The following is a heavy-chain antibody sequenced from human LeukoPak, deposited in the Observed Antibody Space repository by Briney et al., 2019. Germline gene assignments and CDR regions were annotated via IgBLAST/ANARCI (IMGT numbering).Heavy chain of an antibody. Sequence: ASVKVSCKASGYTFTAYYIHWVRQAPGQGLEWMGWINPYSGDTNYAQKFQGRVTMTRDTSISTAYMEVSRLRSDDTAVYYCSRGRWSSSAFPTDYWGQGTLVTVSS. J-gene: IGHJ4*02. CDR2: INPYSGDT. D-gene: IGHD6-6*01. CDR1: GYTFTAYY. CDR3: SRGRWSSSAFPTDY. V-gene: IGHV1-2*02.